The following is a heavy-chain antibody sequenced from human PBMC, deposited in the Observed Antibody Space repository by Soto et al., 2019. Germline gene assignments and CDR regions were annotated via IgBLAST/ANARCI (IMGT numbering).Heavy chain of an antibody. Sequence: SETLSLTCTVSGGSISSGDYYWSWIRQPPGKGLEWIGYIYYSGSTYYNPSLKSRVTISVDTSKNQFSLKLRSVTAADTAVYYCASMGYHYGSGSYPLDYWGQGTLVTVSS. CDR1: GGSISSGDYY. V-gene: IGHV4-30-4*01. CDR2: IYYSGST. CDR3: ASMGYHYGSGSYPLDY. D-gene: IGHD3-10*01. J-gene: IGHJ4*02.